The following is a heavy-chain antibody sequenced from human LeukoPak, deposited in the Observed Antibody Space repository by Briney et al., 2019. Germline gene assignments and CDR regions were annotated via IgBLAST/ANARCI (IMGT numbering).Heavy chain of an antibody. CDR2: ISAYNGNT. CDR3: ARVPPDSNIVVVPAATPWFDP. J-gene: IGHJ5*02. V-gene: IGHV1-18*01. D-gene: IGHD2-2*02. CDR1: GYTFTSYG. Sequence: ASVKVSCKASGYTFTSYGISWVRQAPGQGLEWMGWISAYNGNTNYAQKLQGRVTMTTDTSTSTAYMELRSLRSDDTAVYYCARVPPDSNIVVVPAATPWFDPWGQGTLVTVSS.